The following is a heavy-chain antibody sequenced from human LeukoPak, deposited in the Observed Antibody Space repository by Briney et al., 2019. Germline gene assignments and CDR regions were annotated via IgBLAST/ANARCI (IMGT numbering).Heavy chain of an antibody. CDR2: ISGSGGST. D-gene: IGHD3-3*01. CDR3: AKRPDFWSGYYDY. CDR1: GVTFSSYA. V-gene: IGHV3-23*01. Sequence: PGGSLRLSCAASGVTFSSYAMSWVRQAPGKGLEWVSAISGSGGSTYYADSVKGRFTISRDNSKNTLYLQMNSLRAEDTAVYYCAKRPDFWSGYYDYWGQGTLVTVSS. J-gene: IGHJ4*02.